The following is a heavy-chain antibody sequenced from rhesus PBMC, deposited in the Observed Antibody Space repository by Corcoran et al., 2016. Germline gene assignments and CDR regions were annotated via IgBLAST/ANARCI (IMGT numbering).Heavy chain of an antibody. Sequence: QLQLQESGPGLVKPSETLSLTCAVSGGSISSNYWSWIRQPPGPGLEGIGRISGSGGSTDYNPSLKSRVTISTDTPKNQSSLKLSSVTAADTAVYDCARGACSDSGCFSAFDYWGQGVLVTVSS. V-gene: IGHV4-173*01. CDR2: ISGSGGST. J-gene: IGHJ4*01. CDR1: GGSISSNY. CDR3: ARGACSDSGCFSAFDY. D-gene: IGHD2-33*01.